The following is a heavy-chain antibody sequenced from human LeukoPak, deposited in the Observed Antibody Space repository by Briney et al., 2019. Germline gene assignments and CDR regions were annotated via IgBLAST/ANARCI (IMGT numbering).Heavy chain of an antibody. V-gene: IGHV4-30-4*01. CDR3: ARGKVRTRLAWSDY. D-gene: IGHD1-1*01. CDR1: GGSISSGDYY. Sequence: SETLSLTCTVSGGSISSGDYYWSWIRQPPGKGLEWIGYIYYSGSTYYNPSLKSRVTISVDTSKNQFSLKLSSVTAADTAVYYCARGKVRTRLAWSDYWGQGTLVTVSS. CDR2: IYYSGST. J-gene: IGHJ4*02.